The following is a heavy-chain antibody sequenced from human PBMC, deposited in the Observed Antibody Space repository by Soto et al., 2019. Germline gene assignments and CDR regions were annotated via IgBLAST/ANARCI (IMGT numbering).Heavy chain of an antibody. Sequence: QVQLVESGGGVVQPGRSLRLSCAASGFTFSSYGMHWVRQAPGKGLEWVAVIWYDGSNKYYADSVKGRFTISRDNSKNTLYLQMTSLRAEDTAVYYCARDRGLATPPFDYWGQGTLVTVSS. CDR1: GFTFSSYG. V-gene: IGHV3-33*01. D-gene: IGHD5-12*01. J-gene: IGHJ4*02. CDR3: ARDRGLATPPFDY. CDR2: IWYDGSNK.